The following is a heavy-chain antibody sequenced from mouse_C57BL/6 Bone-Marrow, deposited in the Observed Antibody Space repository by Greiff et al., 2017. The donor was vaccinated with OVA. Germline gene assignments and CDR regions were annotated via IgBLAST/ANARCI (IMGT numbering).Heavy chain of an antibody. Sequence: VQLQQSGTVLARPGASVKMSCKTSGYTFTSYWMHWVKQRPGQGLEWIGAIYPGNSDTSYNQKFKGKAKLTAVTSASTAYMELSSLTNEDSAVYYCTKGRKRYYGPFAYWGQGTLVTVSA. V-gene: IGHV1-5*01. CDR2: IYPGNSDT. CDR3: TKGRKRYYGPFAY. D-gene: IGHD2-1*01. CDR1: GYTFTSYW. J-gene: IGHJ3*01.